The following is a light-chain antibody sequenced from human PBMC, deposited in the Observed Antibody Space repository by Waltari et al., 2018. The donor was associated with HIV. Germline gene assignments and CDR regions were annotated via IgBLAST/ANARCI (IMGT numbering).Light chain of an antibody. Sequence: QSALTQPASVSGSPGQSITISCTGTSSDVGGYYYVSWYQQYPGKAPKLMIYEVSNRPSGVSNRFSGSKSGNTASLTISGLQAEDEADYYCSSYTSSSTPLVFGTGTKVTVL. CDR1: SSDVGGYYY. CDR3: SSYTSSSTPLV. CDR2: EVS. J-gene: IGLJ1*01. V-gene: IGLV2-14*01.